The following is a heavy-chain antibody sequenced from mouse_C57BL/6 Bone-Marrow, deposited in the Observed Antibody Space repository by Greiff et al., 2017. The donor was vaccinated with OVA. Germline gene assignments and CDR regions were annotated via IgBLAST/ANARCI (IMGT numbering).Heavy chain of an antibody. J-gene: IGHJ2*01. CDR3: AGDRAYCSKGFDY. D-gene: IGHD2-5*01. CDR1: GYTFTSYW. V-gene: IGHV1-64*01. CDR2: IHPTSGST. Sequence: QVQLQQPGAELVKPGASVKLSCKASGYTFTSYWMHWVQQRPGQGLEWIGMIHPTSGSTNYNEKFKSQATLTADKSSSTAYMQLSSLTSEDSAVYYCAGDRAYCSKGFDYWGQGTTVTVSA.